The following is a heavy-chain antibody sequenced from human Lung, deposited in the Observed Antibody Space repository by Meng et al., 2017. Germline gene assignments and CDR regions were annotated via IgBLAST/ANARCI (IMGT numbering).Heavy chain of an antibody. V-gene: IGHV3-9*01. Sequence: SLKISCAASGFTFDDYAMHWVRQAPGKGLEWVSGISWNSGSIGYADSVKGRFTISRDNAKNSLYRQMNSLRAEDTALYYCAKDTPTDGDYVLGYWGQGTLVTVSS. CDR2: ISWNSGSI. J-gene: IGHJ4*02. D-gene: IGHD4-17*01. CDR3: AKDTPTDGDYVLGY. CDR1: GFTFDDYA.